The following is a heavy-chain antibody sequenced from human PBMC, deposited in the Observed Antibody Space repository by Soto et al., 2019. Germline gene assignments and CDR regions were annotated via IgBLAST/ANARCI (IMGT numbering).Heavy chain of an antibody. CDR1: GFTFGDYA. CDR3: ARDLVVGRTGDYMDV. CDR2: IYSGGGT. V-gene: IGHV3-66*01. D-gene: IGHD1-26*01. J-gene: IGHJ6*03. Sequence: PGGSLRLSCTASGFTFGDYAMSWFRQAPGKGLEWVSVIYSGGGTYYADSVKGRFTISRDNSRNRLDLQMNSLRAEDTAVYYCARDLVVGRTGDYMDVWGKGTTVTVSS.